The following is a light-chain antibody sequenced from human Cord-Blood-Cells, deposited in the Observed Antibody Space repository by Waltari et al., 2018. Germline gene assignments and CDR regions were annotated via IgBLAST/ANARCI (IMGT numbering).Light chain of an antibody. CDR1: KLGDQY. J-gene: IGLJ2*01. V-gene: IGLV3-1*01. Sequence: SYELTQPPSVSVSPGQTASITCSGDKLGDQYACWYQQKPGQSPVLVIYQDSKRPSGIPERFPGSNSGNTATLTISGTQAMDEADYYCQAWDSSTAVFGGGTKLTVL. CDR3: QAWDSSTAV. CDR2: QDS.